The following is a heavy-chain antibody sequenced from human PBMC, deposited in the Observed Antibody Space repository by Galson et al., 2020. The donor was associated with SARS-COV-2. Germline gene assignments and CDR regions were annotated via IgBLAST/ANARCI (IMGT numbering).Heavy chain of an antibody. J-gene: IGHJ5*02. D-gene: IGHD3-3*01. CDR2: FDPEDGET. Sequence: ASVKVSCKVSGYTLTELSMHWVRQAPGKGLEWMGGFDPEDGETIYAQKFQGRVTMTEDTSTDTAYMELSSLRSEDTAVYYCATRIFGVVMAPFDPWGQGTLVTVSS. CDR3: ATRIFGVVMAPFDP. V-gene: IGHV1-24*01. CDR1: GYTLTELS.